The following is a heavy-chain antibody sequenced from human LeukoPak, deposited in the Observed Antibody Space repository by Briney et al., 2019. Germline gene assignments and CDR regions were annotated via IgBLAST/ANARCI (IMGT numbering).Heavy chain of an antibody. J-gene: IGHJ4*02. CDR3: ARDSPRTTRDY. CDR1: GFTFSSYS. D-gene: IGHD1-1*01. V-gene: IGHV3-21*01. CDR2: TSSSSSYI. Sequence: GGSLRLSCAASGFTFSSYSMNWVRQAPGKGLEWVSSTSSSSSYIYYADSVKGRFTISRDNAKNSLYLQMNSLRAEDTAVYYCARDSPRTTRDYWGQGTLVTVSS.